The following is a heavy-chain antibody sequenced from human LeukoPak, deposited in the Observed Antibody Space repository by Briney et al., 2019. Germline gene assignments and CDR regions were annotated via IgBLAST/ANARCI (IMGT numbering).Heavy chain of an antibody. J-gene: IGHJ6*02. CDR1: GYTFTGYY. Sequence: ASVKVSCKASGYTFTGYYMHWVRQAPGQGLEWMGRINPNSGGTNYAQKFQGRVTMTRDTSISTAYMELSRLRSDDTAVYYCATGRGFGVVIGSPYYYYYYGMDAWGQGTTVTVSS. CDR3: ATGRGFGVVIGSPYYYYYYGMDA. D-gene: IGHD3-3*01. CDR2: INPNSGGT. V-gene: IGHV1-2*06.